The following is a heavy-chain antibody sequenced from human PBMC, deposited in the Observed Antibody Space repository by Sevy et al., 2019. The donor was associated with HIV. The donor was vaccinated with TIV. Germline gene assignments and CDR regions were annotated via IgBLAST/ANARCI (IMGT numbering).Heavy chain of an antibody. CDR1: GFTFSHYA. Sequence: GGSLSLSCAASGFTFSHYALHWVRQAPGKGLEWVAIMSYVGKSENYADSVKGRFPISRDNSKNALYLQMNSLRAEDTALYYCARLSSCGGDCYYFDYWGQGTLVTVSS. D-gene: IGHD2-21*02. J-gene: IGHJ4*02. V-gene: IGHV3-30*04. CDR3: ARLSSCGGDCYYFDY. CDR2: MSYVGKSE.